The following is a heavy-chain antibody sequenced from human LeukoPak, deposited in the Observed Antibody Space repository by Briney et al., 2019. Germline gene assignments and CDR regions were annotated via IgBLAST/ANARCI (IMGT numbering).Heavy chain of an antibody. CDR1: GGSISSDY. CDR2: IYYSGST. CDR3: ASEVRGSYRFDY. J-gene: IGHJ4*02. Sequence: SETLSLTCTVSGGSISSDYWSWIRQPPGKGLEWIGYIYYSGSTYYNPSLKSRVTISVDTSKNQFSLKLSSVTAADTAVYYCASEVRGSYRFDYWGQGTLVTVSS. V-gene: IGHV4-30-4*08. D-gene: IGHD3-16*02.